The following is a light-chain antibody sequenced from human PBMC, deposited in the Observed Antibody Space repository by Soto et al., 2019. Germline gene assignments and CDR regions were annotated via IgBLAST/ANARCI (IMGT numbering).Light chain of an antibody. CDR1: QSVSVNS. CDR3: QQYGGSPFT. CDR2: AAS. J-gene: IGKJ3*01. V-gene: IGKV3-20*01. Sequence: EIVLTQSPGTLSLSPGERATLSCRASQSVSVNSLAWYQQKGGQAPRLLIYAASTRATGVPDRFSGTGSGTDFALTISRLETDDSAVYYCQQYGGSPFTFGAGTKVYIK.